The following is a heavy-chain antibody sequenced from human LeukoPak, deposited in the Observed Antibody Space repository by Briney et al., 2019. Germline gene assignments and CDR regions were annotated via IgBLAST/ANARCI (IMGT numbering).Heavy chain of an antibody. J-gene: IGHJ3*02. CDR3: ARGRYCSADICSGGDAFDI. V-gene: IGHV4-4*07. Sequence: SETLSLTCTVSGGSINNYYWSWIRQPAGKGLEWIGRIYTRGSTNYNPSLKSRVTMSVDTSKNQFSLKLSSVTAADTAVYYCARGRYCSADICSGGDAFDIWGQGSMVSVSS. D-gene: IGHD2-15*01. CDR2: IYTRGST. CDR1: GGSINNYY.